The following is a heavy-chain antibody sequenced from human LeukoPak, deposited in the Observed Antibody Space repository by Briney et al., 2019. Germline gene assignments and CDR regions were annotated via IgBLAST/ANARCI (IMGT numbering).Heavy chain of an antibody. CDR1: GYTFTSYG. Sequence: ASVKVSCKASGYTFTSYGIRWVRQAPGQGLEWMGWISAYNGNTNYAQKLQGRVTMTTDTSMSTAYMELRSLRSDDTAVYYCARSKEHYYDSSGYPRGFDCWGQGTLVTVSS. V-gene: IGHV1-18*01. CDR3: ARSKEHYYDSSGYPRGFDC. D-gene: IGHD3-22*01. CDR2: ISAYNGNT. J-gene: IGHJ4*02.